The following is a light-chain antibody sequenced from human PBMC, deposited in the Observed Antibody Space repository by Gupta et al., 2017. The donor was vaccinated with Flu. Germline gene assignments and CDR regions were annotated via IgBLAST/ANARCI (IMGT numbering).Light chain of an antibody. CDR1: SSNIGSNY. V-gene: IGLV1-47*01. J-gene: IGLJ2*01. Sequence: QSVLTPPPSASGTPGQRVTISCSGSSSNIGSNYVYWYQQLPGTAPKLLIYSNNQRPSGVPDRCSGSKSGTSASLAISGLRSEDEADYYWAAWDDSLSGPVFGGGTKLTV. CDR3: AAWDDSLSGPV. CDR2: SNN.